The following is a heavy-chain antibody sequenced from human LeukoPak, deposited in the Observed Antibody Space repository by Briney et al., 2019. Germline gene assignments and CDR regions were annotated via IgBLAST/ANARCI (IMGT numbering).Heavy chain of an antibody. V-gene: IGHV4-59*01. CDR1: GGSISSYY. CDR3: AREEPPGIAAAGFDY. J-gene: IGHJ4*02. CDR2: IYYSGST. Sequence: SETLSLTCTVSGGSISSYYWSWIRQPPGKGLEWIGYIYYSGSTNYNPSLKSRVTISVDTSKNQFSLKLSSVTAADTAVHYCAREEPPGIAAAGFDYWGQGTLVTVSS. D-gene: IGHD6-13*01.